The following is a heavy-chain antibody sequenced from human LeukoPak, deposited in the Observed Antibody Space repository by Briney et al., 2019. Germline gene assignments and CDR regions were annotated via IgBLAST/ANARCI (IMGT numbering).Heavy chain of an antibody. V-gene: IGHV3-23*01. CDR2: ISGSGGST. Sequence: PGGSLRLSCAASGFTFSSYAMSWVRQAPGKGLEWVSAISGSGGSTYYADSVKGRFTISRDNSKNTLYLQMNSLRAEDTAVYYCATDLGLRYAFDIWGQGTMVTVSS. D-gene: IGHD3-16*01. J-gene: IGHJ3*02. CDR1: GFTFSSYA. CDR3: ATDLGLRYAFDI.